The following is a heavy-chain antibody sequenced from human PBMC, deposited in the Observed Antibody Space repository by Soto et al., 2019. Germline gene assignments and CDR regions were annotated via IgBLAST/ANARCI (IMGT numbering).Heavy chain of an antibody. CDR1: GFTFSTYW. V-gene: IGHV3-74*01. J-gene: IGHJ6*04. D-gene: IGHD2-15*01. CDR3: ARDIVVVVATSDYCMDV. CDR2: INSDGSST. Sequence: EVQLVESGGGLVQPGVSLRLSCAASGFTFSTYWMHWVRQVPGKGLVWVSRINSDGSSTTYADSVRGRFTISRDNDKNTLDLQMHSLRAEDTAVYYCARDIVVVVATSDYCMDVWGKGTTVTVSS.